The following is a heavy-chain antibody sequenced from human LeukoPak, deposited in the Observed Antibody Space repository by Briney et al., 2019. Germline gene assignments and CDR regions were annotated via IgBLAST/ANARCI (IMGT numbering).Heavy chain of an antibody. Sequence: GESLQISCKGSGYIFTSYWIGWVRPLPGKGLEWMGIIYPGDSDTRYSPSFQGQVTISADKSISTAYLQWSSLKASDTAMYYCARHGFASEYSSSSSWGYWGQGTLVTVSS. CDR3: ARHGFASEYSSSSSWGY. CDR2: IYPGDSDT. V-gene: IGHV5-51*01. CDR1: GYIFTSYW. D-gene: IGHD6-6*01. J-gene: IGHJ4*02.